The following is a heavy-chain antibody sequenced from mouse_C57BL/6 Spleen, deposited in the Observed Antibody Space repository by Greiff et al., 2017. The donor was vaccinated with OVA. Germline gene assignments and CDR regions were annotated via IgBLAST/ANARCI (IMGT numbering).Heavy chain of an antibody. CDR1: GYTFTDYE. Sequence: QVQLQQSGAELVRPGASVTLSCKASGYTFTDYEMHWVKQTPVHGLEWIGAIDPETGGTAYNQKFKGKAILTADKSSSTAYMELRSLTSEDSAVYYCTREGALYGNYGAFAYWGQGTLVTVSA. J-gene: IGHJ3*01. V-gene: IGHV1-15*01. CDR3: TREGALYGNYGAFAY. CDR2: IDPETGGT. D-gene: IGHD2-10*02.